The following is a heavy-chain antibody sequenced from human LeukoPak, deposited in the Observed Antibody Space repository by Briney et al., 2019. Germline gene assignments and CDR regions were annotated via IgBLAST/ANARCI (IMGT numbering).Heavy chain of an antibody. D-gene: IGHD3-10*01. CDR3: ASTHMVRGVMVWFAP. Sequence: SETLSLTCTVSGGSISSGGYYWSWIRQHPGKGLEWIGYIYYSGSTYYNPSLKSRVTISVDTSKKQFSLKLSSVTAADTAVYYCASTHMVRGVMVWFAPWGQGTLVTVSS. V-gene: IGHV4-31*03. CDR2: IYYSGST. CDR1: GGSISSGGYY. J-gene: IGHJ5*02.